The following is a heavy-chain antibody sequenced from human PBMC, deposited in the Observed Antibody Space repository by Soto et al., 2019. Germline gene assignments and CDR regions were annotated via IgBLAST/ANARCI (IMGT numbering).Heavy chain of an antibody. V-gene: IGHV1-69*02. Sequence: SVKVSCKASGGTFSSYTISWVRQAPGQGLEWMGRIITILGIANYAQKFQARVTITADKSTSTAYMELISLSSEDTAVYYCALAIGWISLIPDNWFEVWGQGTLVSVAS. CDR3: ALAIGWISLIPDNWFEV. CDR1: GGTFSSYT. D-gene: IGHD3-16*02. CDR2: IITILGIA. J-gene: IGHJ5*02.